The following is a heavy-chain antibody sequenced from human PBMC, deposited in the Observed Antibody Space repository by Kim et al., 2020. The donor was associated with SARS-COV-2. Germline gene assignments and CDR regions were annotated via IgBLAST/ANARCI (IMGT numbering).Heavy chain of an antibody. V-gene: IGHV4-39*07. J-gene: IGHJ5*02. Sequence: SEPLSLTCTVSGGSISSSSYYWGWIRQPPGKGLEWIGSIYYSGSTYYNPSLKSRVTISVDTSKNQFSLKLSSVTAADTAVYYCARDTGIVGATASWFDPWGQGTLVTVSS. CDR3: ARDTGIVGATASWFDP. D-gene: IGHD1-26*01. CDR1: GGSISSSSYY. CDR2: IYYSGST.